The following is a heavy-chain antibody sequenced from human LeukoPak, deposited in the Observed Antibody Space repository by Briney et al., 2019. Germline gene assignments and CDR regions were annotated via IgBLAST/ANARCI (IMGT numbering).Heavy chain of an antibody. CDR2: IYYSGST. D-gene: IGHD2-21*01. J-gene: IGHJ4*02. V-gene: IGHV4-59*01. Sequence: SETLSLTCAVSGGSISSYYWSWIRQPPGKGLEWIGYIYYSGSTNYNPSLKSRVTISVDTSKNQFSLKLSSVTAADTAVYYCARGQRYCGGDCFDYWGQGTLVTVSS. CDR1: GGSISSYY. CDR3: ARGQRYCGGDCFDY.